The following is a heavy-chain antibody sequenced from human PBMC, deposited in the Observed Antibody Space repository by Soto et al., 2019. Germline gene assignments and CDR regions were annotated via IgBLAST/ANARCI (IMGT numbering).Heavy chain of an antibody. V-gene: IGHV1-69*02. CDR2: IIPMLPVT. Sequence: QVHLIQSGAEVKKPGSSVKVSCKAAGGTFNTYTLFWVRQAPGHGLEWMGRIIPMLPVTNSAQKFQGRLTLTAHKSRGTAFMELTRLTSDDTAVYYCSIGSWSAETFDVWGQGTMVTVSS. D-gene: IGHD2-2*01. J-gene: IGHJ3*01. CDR3: SIGSWSAETFDV. CDR1: GGTFNTYT.